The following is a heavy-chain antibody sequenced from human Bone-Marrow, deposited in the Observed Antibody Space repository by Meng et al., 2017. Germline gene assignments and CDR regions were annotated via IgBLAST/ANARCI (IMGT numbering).Heavy chain of an antibody. CDR2: IYYSGST. J-gene: IGHJ5*02. CDR3: ARLLHPVGSSWYGGELWFDP. Sequence: GSLRLSCTVSGGSISSSSYYWGWIRQPPGKGLEWIGSIYYSGSTYYNPSLKSRVTISVDTSKNQFSLKLSSVTAADTAVYYCARLLHPVGSSWYGGELWFDPWGQGTLVTVSS. CDR1: GGSISSSSYY. V-gene: IGHV4-39*07. D-gene: IGHD6-13*01.